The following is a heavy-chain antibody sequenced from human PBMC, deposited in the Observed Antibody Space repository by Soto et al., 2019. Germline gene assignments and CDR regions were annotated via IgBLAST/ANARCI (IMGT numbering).Heavy chain of an antibody. CDR3: ARGVAAGFDY. CDR1: GYTFTSYD. D-gene: IGHD6-19*01. Sequence: QVQLVQSGAEVKEPGASVKVSCRASGYTFTSYDINWVRQATGQGPEWMGWVNPNSGNARYTQNFQGRVTMTRDTSINTAYMELSSLRSDDTAVYYWARGVAAGFDYWGQGTLVTVSS. J-gene: IGHJ4*02. V-gene: IGHV1-8*01. CDR2: VNPNSGNA.